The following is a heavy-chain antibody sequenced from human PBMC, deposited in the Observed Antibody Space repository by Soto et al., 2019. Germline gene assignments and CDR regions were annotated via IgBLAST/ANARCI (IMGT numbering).Heavy chain of an antibody. CDR3: TTDIVVVPAANRPEDY. V-gene: IGHV3-15*01. J-gene: IGHJ4*02. Sequence: PGGSLRLSCAASGFTFSNAWMSWVRQAPGKGLEWVGRIKSKTDGGTTDYAAPVKGRFTISRDDSKNTLYLQMNSLKTEDTAVYYCTTDIVVVPAANRPEDYWGQGTLVTVSS. CDR1: GFTFSNAW. CDR2: IKSKTDGGTT. D-gene: IGHD2-2*01.